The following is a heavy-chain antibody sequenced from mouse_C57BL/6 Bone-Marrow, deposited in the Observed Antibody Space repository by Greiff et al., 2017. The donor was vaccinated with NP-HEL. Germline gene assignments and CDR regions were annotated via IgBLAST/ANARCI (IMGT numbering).Heavy chain of an antibody. CDR2: IYPGSGST. CDR3: ARWGPRYFDY. J-gene: IGHJ2*01. CDR1: GYTFTSYW. V-gene: IGHV1-55*01. Sequence: QVQLQQPGAELVKPGASVKMSCKASGYTFTSYWITWVKQRPGQGLEWIGDIYPGSGSTNYNEKFKSKATLTVDKSSSTAYMQLSSLTSEDSAVYYCARWGPRYFDYWGQGTTLTVSS.